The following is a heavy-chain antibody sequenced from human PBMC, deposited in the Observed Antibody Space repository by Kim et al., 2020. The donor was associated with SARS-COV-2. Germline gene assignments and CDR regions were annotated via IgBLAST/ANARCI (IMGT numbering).Heavy chain of an antibody. CDR1: GYIFSDYS. D-gene: IGHD6-13*01. J-gene: IGHJ5*02. V-gene: IGHV1-2*06. CDR2: IIPKTGGT. CDR3: ARRIAATDNCFDP. Sequence: ASVKVSCKASGYIFSDYSIHWVRQAPGQGLEWMGRIIPKTGGTNSAQKFQGRVTMTRDTSINTAYMELTGLTSDDTAVYYCARRIAATDNCFDPWGQGTL.